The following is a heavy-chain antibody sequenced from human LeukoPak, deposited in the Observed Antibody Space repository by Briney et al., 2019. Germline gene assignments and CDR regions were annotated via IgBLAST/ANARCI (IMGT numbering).Heavy chain of an antibody. CDR1: GFTFSSYA. V-gene: IGHV3-30*04. CDR2: ISFDGSNK. Sequence: GGSLRLSCAASGFTFSSYAMHWVRQAPGKGLEWVAVISFDGSNKYYADSVKGRFTISRDNSKNTLYLQMNSLRAEDTAVYYCARSGIAVAGFFDYWGQGTLVTVSS. D-gene: IGHD6-19*01. J-gene: IGHJ4*02. CDR3: ARSGIAVAGFFDY.